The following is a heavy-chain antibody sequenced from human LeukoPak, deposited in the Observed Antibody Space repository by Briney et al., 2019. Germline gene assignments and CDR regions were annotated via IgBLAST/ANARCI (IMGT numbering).Heavy chain of an antibody. CDR1: GFTFSDYW. Sequence: PGGSLRLSCAASGFTFSDYWMTWVRQAPGKGLEWVAHIKQDGSERYYGDSVKGRFTISRDNAKNLVYLQMNSLGAEDTAVYYCARGWNYAFLFDYWGQGTLVTVSS. D-gene: IGHD1-7*01. V-gene: IGHV3-7*01. CDR3: ARGWNYAFLFDY. J-gene: IGHJ4*02. CDR2: IKQDGSER.